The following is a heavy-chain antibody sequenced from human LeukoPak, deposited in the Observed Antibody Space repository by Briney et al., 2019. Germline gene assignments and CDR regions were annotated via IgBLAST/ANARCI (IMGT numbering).Heavy chain of an antibody. CDR3: ARHQEGSMGRGVSYMDV. Sequence: SETLSLTCTVSGGSISSSSYYWGWIRQPPGKGLEWIGSIYYSGSTYYNPSLKSRVTISVDTSKNQFSLKLSSVTAADTAVYYCARHQEGSMGRGVSYMDVWGKGTTVTISS. CDR1: GGSISSSSYY. V-gene: IGHV4-39*01. J-gene: IGHJ6*03. CDR2: IYYSGST. D-gene: IGHD3-10*01.